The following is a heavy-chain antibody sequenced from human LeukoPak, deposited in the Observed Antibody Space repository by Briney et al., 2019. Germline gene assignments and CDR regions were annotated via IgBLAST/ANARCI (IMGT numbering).Heavy chain of an antibody. Sequence: SVKVSCKASGGTFSSYAISWVRQAPGRGLEWMEGIIPIFGTANYAQKFQGRVTITTDESTSTAYMELSSLRSEDTAVYYCARAFDGKGYYDSSGYYGFGAFDIWGQGTMVTVSS. CDR1: GGTFSSYA. CDR3: ARAFDGKGYYDSSGYYGFGAFDI. CDR2: IIPIFGTA. V-gene: IGHV1-69*05. D-gene: IGHD3-22*01. J-gene: IGHJ3*02.